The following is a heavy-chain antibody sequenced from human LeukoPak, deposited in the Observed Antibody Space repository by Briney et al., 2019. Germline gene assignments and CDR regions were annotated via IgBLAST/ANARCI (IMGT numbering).Heavy chain of an antibody. CDR3: ARHLGYYYDSSGPSYYYGMDV. V-gene: IGHV4-34*01. D-gene: IGHD3-22*01. J-gene: IGHJ6*02. Sequence: KTSETVSLTCAVYGGSFSGYYWSWIRQPPGKGLEWIGEINDSGSTNYNPSLKSRVTISVDTSKNQFSLKLSSVTAADTAVYYCARHLGYYYDSSGPSYYYGMDVWGQGTLVTVSS. CDR1: GGSFSGYY. CDR2: INDSGST.